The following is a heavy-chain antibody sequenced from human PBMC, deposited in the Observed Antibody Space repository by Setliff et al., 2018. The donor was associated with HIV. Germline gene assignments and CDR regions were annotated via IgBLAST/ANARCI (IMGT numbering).Heavy chain of an antibody. J-gene: IGHJ4*01. D-gene: IGHD2-15*01. V-gene: IGHV3-23*01. CDR1: GFTFNTYA. Sequence: GGSLRLSCAASGFTFNTYAMSWVRQAPGKGLEWVSVISGSGGSTFYADSVKGRFTISRDNSKNTLYLQMNRLRVGDTAVYYCAKDGISGGAYPPYYFDYWGHGTLVTVSS. CDR2: ISGSGGST. CDR3: AKDGISGGAYPPYYFDY.